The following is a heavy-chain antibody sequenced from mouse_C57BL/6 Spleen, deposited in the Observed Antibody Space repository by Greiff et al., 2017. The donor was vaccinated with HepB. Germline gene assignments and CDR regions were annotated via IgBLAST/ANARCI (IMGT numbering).Heavy chain of an antibody. Sequence: QVQLQQSGAELVRPGTSVKVSCKASGYAFTNYLIEWVKQRPGQGLEWIGVINPGSGGTNYNEKFKGKATLTADKSSSTAYMQLSSLTSEDSAVYFCARRDVYYDYEVAMDYWGQGTSVTVSS. CDR3: ARRDVYYDYEVAMDY. V-gene: IGHV1-54*01. D-gene: IGHD2-4*01. CDR2: INPGSGGT. J-gene: IGHJ4*01. CDR1: GYAFTNYL.